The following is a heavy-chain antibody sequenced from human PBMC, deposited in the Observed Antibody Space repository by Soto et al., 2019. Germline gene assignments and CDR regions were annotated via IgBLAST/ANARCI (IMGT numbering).Heavy chain of an antibody. V-gene: IGHV4-4*02. CDR2: IYHSGST. CDR3: ARDKTPEYSSSSVWFDP. CDR1: GGSISSSNW. J-gene: IGHJ5*02. Sequence: PSETLSLTCAVSGGSISSSNWWSWVRQPPGKGLEWIGEIYHSGSTNYNPSLKSRVTISVDKSKNQFSLKLSSVTAADTAVYYCARDKTPEYSSSSVWFDPWGQGTLVTVSS. D-gene: IGHD6-6*01.